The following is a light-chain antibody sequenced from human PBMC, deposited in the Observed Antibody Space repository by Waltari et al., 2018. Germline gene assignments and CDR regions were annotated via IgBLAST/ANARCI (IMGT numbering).Light chain of an antibody. Sequence: EIVMMQSPATLSASPGERASLSCRASQSFSSNLAWFKQRPGQPPRLLIYGASTRATGIPARFSGSGSGAEFTLTISSLQSEDFAVYYCQQYYNWPRTFGQGTKVEI. V-gene: IGKV3-15*01. J-gene: IGKJ1*01. CDR2: GAS. CDR1: QSFSSN. CDR3: QQYYNWPRT.